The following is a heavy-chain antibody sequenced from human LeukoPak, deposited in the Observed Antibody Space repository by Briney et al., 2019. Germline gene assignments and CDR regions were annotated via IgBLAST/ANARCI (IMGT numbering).Heavy chain of an antibody. CDR1: GGTFSSYA. CDR2: IIPILGIA. Sequence: SVKVSCKASGGTFSSYAISWVRQAPGQGLEWMGRIIPILGIANYAQKFQGRVTITADKSTSTAYMELSSLRSEDTAVYYCARVQSVGATIFDYWGQGTLVTVSS. D-gene: IGHD1-26*01. J-gene: IGHJ4*02. V-gene: IGHV1-69*04. CDR3: ARVQSVGATIFDY.